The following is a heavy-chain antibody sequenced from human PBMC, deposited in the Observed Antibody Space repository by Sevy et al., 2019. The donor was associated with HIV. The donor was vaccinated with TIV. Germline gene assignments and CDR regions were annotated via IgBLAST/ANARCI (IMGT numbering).Heavy chain of an antibody. CDR2: INGHNGNT. V-gene: IGHV1-18*01. Sequence: ASVKVSCKASGYIFTSYGISWVRQAPRQGLEWMGWINGHNGNTNYAQNLQGRVTMTTDTSTNTAYMELRSLRSDDTAVYYCARDGYDGSGYQRGLFDYWGQRTLVTVSS. D-gene: IGHD3-22*01. CDR3: ARDGYDGSGYQRGLFDY. J-gene: IGHJ4*02. CDR1: GYIFTSYG.